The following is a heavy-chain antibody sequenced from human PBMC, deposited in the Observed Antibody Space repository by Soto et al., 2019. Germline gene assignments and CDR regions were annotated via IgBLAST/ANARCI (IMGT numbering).Heavy chain of an antibody. D-gene: IGHD3-3*01. CDR2: MNTNSGNT. V-gene: IGHV1-8*01. CDR3: ARVIQKRITIFGVVTARTALYFEW. CDR1: GYTFTSYD. J-gene: IGHJ4*02. Sequence: ASVKISCKASGYTFTSYDINWVRQATGQGLEWMGWMNTNSGNTGYAQKFQGRVTMTRNTSISTAYMELRSLRSEDTAVYYCARVIQKRITIFGVVTARTALYFEWWGQGTLVTVS.